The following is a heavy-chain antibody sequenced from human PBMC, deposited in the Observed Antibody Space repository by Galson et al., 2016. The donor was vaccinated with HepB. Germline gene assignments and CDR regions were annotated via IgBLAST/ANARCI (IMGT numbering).Heavy chain of an antibody. CDR1: GDSISSDNW. CDR2: VYHSGST. J-gene: IGHJ4*02. CDR3: ARDHARELIGN. Sequence: SETLSLTCVVSGDSISSDNWWRWVRQPPGKGLEWIGEVYHSGSTNHTPSLKSRVTTSVDKSKNQFSLKLTSVTAADTAVYYCARDHARELIGNWGQGTLVTVYS. D-gene: IGHD1-26*01. V-gene: IGHV4-4*02.